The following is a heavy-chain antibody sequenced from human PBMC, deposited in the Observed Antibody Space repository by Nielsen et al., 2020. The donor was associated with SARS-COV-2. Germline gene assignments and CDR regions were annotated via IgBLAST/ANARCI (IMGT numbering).Heavy chain of an antibody. CDR3: ARGMMVDY. J-gene: IGHJ4*02. CDR2: ISSSSSTI. CDR1: GFTFSSYS. D-gene: IGHD3-16*01. Sequence: GESLKISCAASGFTFSSYSMNWVRQAPGKGLEWVSYISSSSSTIYYADSVKGRFTISRDNAKNSLYLQMNSLRAEDTAVYYCARGMMVDYWGQGTLVTVSS. V-gene: IGHV3-48*01.